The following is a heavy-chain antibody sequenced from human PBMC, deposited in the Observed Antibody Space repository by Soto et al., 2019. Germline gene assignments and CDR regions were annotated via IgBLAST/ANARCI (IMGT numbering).Heavy chain of an antibody. CDR3: ARVEYQAFDY. D-gene: IGHD6-6*01. Sequence: PGGSLRLSCAASGFTFSSYGMHWVRQAPGKVLEWVAVISYDGSNKYYADSVKGRFTISRDNSKNTLYLQMNSLRAEDTAVYYCARVEYQAFDYWGQGTLVTVSS. V-gene: IGHV3-30*03. J-gene: IGHJ4*02. CDR1: GFTFSSYG. CDR2: ISYDGSNK.